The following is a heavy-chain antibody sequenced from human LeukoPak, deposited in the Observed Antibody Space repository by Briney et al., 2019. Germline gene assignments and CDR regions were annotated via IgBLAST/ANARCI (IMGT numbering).Heavy chain of an antibody. Sequence: GGSLRLSCAASGFTFSSYSMNWVRQAPGKGLEWVSYISSSGSTIYYADSVKGRFTISRDNAKNSLYLQMNSLRAEDTAVYYCARGYCGGDCYSLTENDAFDIWGQGTMVTVSS. CDR2: ISSSGSTI. CDR3: ARGYCGGDCYSLTENDAFDI. D-gene: IGHD2-21*02. V-gene: IGHV3-48*04. CDR1: GFTFSSYS. J-gene: IGHJ3*02.